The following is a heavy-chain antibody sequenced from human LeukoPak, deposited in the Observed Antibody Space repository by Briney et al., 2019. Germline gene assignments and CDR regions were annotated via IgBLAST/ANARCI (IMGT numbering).Heavy chain of an antibody. CDR2: LPPDELDI. CDR1: GFFFNTYG. J-gene: IGHJ4*02. CDR3: VGTIASRGSEY. Sequence: PGGSLRLSCATSGFFFNTYGMHWVRQAPGMGLVWVSRLPPDELDIIYADSVKGRLTVSRDNSKHTVYLQINNLRAEDTAVYYCVGTIASRGSEYWGQGALVTVSS. D-gene: IGHD6-6*01. V-gene: IGHV3-74*01.